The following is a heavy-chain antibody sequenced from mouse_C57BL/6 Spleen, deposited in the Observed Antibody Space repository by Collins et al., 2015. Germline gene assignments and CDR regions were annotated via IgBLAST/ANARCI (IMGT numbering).Heavy chain of an antibody. J-gene: IGHJ3*01. CDR2: INPNNGGT. V-gene: IGHV1-26*01. D-gene: IGHD1-1*01. CDR1: GYTFTDYY. CDR3: ARKEDYYGSDAY. Sequence: EVQLQQSGPELVKPGASVKISCKASGYTFTDYYMNWVKQSHGKSLEWTGDINPNNGGTSYNQKFKGKATLTVDKSSSTAYMELRSLTSEDSAVYYCARKEDYYGSDAYWGQGTLVTVSA.